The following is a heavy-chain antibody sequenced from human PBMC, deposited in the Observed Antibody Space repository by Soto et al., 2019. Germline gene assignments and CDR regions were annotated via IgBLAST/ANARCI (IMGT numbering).Heavy chain of an antibody. V-gene: IGHV4-34*01. CDR1: GGSFSGYY. J-gene: IGHJ5*02. CDR3: ARGLLAAAARAYNWFDP. D-gene: IGHD6-13*01. CDR2: INHSGST. Sequence: PSETLSLTCAVYGGSFSGYYWSWIRQPPGKGLEWIGEINHSGSTNYNPSLKSRVTISVDTSKNQFSLKLSSVTAADTAVYYCARGLLAAAARAYNWFDPWGQGTLVTVYS.